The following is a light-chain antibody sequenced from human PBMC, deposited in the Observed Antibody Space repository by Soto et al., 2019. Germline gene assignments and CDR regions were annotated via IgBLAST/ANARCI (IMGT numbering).Light chain of an antibody. CDR3: QQRSNWPRFT. Sequence: EIVMTQSPATLSVSPGERATLSCRASQRLVGNLAWFQHKPGQAPRLLLYEASTRATGIPARFSGSGSGTDFTLTISSLEPEDFAVYYCQQRSNWPRFTFGPGTKVDIK. V-gene: IGKV3-11*01. J-gene: IGKJ3*01. CDR1: QRLVGN. CDR2: EAS.